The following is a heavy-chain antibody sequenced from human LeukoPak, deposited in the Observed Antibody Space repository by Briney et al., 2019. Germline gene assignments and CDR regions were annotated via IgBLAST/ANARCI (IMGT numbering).Heavy chain of an antibody. D-gene: IGHD3-10*01. Sequence: PSETLSLTCTVSGGSISSYYWSWIRQPPGKGLEWIGYIYCSGSTNYNPSLKSRVTISVDTSKNQFSLKLSSVTAADTAVYYCARHPYYRIAAGYYFDYWGQGTLVTVSS. CDR2: IYCSGST. CDR1: GGSISSYY. V-gene: IGHV4-59*08. J-gene: IGHJ4*02. CDR3: ARHPYYRIAAGYYFDY.